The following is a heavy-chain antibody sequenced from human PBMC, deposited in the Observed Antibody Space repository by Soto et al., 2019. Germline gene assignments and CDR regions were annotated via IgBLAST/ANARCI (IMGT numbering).Heavy chain of an antibody. CDR3: ARGLVRGVISYYYYMDV. Sequence: SETLCLTCTVSGGSISGYAGSGIRQPPGKGLEWIGYIYYSGSTNYNPSLKSRVTISVDTSKNQFSLKLSSVTAADTAVYYCARGLVRGVISYYYYMDVWGKGTTVTVSS. CDR1: GGSISGYA. J-gene: IGHJ6*03. D-gene: IGHD3-10*01. CDR2: IYYSGST. V-gene: IGHV4-59*01.